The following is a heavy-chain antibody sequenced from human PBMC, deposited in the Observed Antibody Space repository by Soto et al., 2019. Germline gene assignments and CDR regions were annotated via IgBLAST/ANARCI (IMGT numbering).Heavy chain of an antibody. J-gene: IGHJ4*02. Sequence: QVQLQQSGPGLVKASQTLSLTCAVSGVYISSDAYYWSWIRRRPGKGLEWVGSISHRGSAYYNPSLGSRVTILVDTSENQFSLQLTSVTAADTGLYYCARYRFTATWSKFDYWGQGSLVTVSS. D-gene: IGHD3-16*02. CDR3: ARYRFTATWSKFDY. V-gene: IGHV4-31*11. CDR1: GVYISSDAYY. CDR2: ISHRGSA.